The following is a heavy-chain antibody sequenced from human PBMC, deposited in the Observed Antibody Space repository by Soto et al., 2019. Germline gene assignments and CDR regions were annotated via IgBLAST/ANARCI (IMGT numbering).Heavy chain of an antibody. D-gene: IGHD2-2*01. V-gene: IGHV4-30-4*01. CDR1: GGSISSGDYY. J-gene: IGHJ4*02. Sequence: QVQLQESGPGLVKPSQTLSLTCTVSGGSISSGDYYWSWIRQPPGKGLEWIGDIYYSGSTYYNPSLKSRVTISVDPSKNQFSLKLSSVTAADTAVYYCARVRVPAAMEFDYWGQGTLVTVSS. CDR3: ARVRVPAAMEFDY. CDR2: IYYSGST.